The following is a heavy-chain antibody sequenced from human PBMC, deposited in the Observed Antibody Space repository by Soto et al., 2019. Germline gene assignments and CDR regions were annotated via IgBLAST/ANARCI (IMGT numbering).Heavy chain of an antibody. Sequence: PGGSLRLSCAASGFTFSSYSMNWVRQAPEKGLEWVSDICYNGSNKYYADSVKGRFTISRDNSKDTLYLQMNSLRAEDTAVYYCARGRTPIAAAGDDAFDIWGQGTMVTVSS. J-gene: IGHJ3*02. CDR3: ARGRTPIAAAGDDAFDI. V-gene: IGHV3-33*08. D-gene: IGHD6-13*01. CDR2: ICYNGSNK. CDR1: GFTFSSYS.